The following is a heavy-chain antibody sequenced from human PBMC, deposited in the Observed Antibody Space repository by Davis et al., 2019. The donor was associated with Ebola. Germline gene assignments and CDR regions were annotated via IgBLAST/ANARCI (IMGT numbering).Heavy chain of an antibody. J-gene: IGHJ3*02. D-gene: IGHD3-22*01. CDR1: GFTFSSYA. CDR3: ARTYFYDTSGSRSFDI. Sequence: GESLKIPCSASGFTFSSYAMSWVRQAPGEGLEWVSAISSSSGSTYYADPVKGRFTIPRDNTQYLEMNSLRAEDTAIYYCARTYFYDTSGSRSFDIWGQGTMVTVSS. CDR2: ISSSSGST. V-gene: IGHV3-23*01.